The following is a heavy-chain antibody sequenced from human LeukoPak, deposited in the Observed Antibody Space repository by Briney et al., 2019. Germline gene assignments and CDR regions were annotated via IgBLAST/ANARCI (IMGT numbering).Heavy chain of an antibody. V-gene: IGHV4-59*01. CDR2: VYNTGST. Sequence: SETLSLTCPVSGGSISNYYYWTWIRQPLGKGLEWIGYVYNTGSTNFNPSLKSRVTMSLDTSRNQFSLKLTSLTAADTAVYYCARGAMATTPFFDYWGQGTLVTVSS. J-gene: IGHJ4*02. CDR3: ARGAMATTPFFDY. CDR1: GGSISNYY. D-gene: IGHD5-24*01.